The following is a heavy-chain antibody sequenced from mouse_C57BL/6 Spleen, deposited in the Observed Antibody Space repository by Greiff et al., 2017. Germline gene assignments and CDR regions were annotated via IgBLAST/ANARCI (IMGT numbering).Heavy chain of an antibody. CDR2: IYPGDGDT. CDR1: GYAFSSSW. Sequence: QVQLKQSGPELVKPGASVKISCKASGYAFSSSWMNWVKQRPGKGLEWIGRIYPGDGDTNYNGKFKGKATLTADKSSSTAYMQLSSLTSEDSAVYFCAREPPQDYYGSAWYFDVWGTGTTVTVSS. D-gene: IGHD1-1*01. J-gene: IGHJ1*03. V-gene: IGHV1-82*01. CDR3: AREPPQDYYGSAWYFDV.